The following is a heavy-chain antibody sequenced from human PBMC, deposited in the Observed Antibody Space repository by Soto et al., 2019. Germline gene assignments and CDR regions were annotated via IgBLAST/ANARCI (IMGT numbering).Heavy chain of an antibody. V-gene: IGHV4-39*01. Sequence: QLQLQESGPGLVKPSETLSLTCTVSGGSISSSNYYWDWIRQPPGEGLEWIGSIYYSGSTYYNPSPKSRVTISVDTSKNQFSLKLSSVTAADTAVYYCARRGWMQLNWYFDLWGRGTLVTVSS. J-gene: IGHJ2*01. CDR1: GGSISSSNYY. D-gene: IGHD5-18*01. CDR3: ARRGWMQLNWYFDL. CDR2: IYYSGST.